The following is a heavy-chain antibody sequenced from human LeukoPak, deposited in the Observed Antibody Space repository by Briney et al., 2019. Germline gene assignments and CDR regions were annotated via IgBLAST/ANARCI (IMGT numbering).Heavy chain of an antibody. CDR3: ARTRTPFDSSGPIDY. J-gene: IGHJ4*02. V-gene: IGHV1-46*01. CDR2: INPSGGST. CDR1: GYTFTSYY. D-gene: IGHD3-22*01. Sequence: ASVKVSCKASGYTFTSYYMHWVRQAPGQGLEWMGIINPSGGSTSYAQKFQGRVTMTRDMSTSTVYMELSSLRSEDTAVYYCARTRTPFDSSGPIDYWGQGTLVTVSS.